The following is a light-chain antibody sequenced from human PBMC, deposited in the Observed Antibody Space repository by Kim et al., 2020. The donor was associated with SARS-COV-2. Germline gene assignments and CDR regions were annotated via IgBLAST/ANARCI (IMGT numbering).Light chain of an antibody. J-gene: IGLJ2*01. CDR3: NPRDSNDNVV. CDR1: SLRSYY. V-gene: IGLV3-19*01. CDR2: RKN. Sequence: SSELTQYPAVSVALGQTVRITCQGDSLRSYYATWYQQKPGQTPIVVIYRKNNRPSGIPDRFSGFSSGNTASLTITGTQAADEADYYSNPRDSNDNVVFGG.